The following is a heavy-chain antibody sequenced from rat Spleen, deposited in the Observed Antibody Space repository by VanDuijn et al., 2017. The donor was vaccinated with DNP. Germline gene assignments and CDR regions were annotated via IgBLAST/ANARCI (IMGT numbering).Heavy chain of an antibody. D-gene: IGHD1-1*01. CDR3: TSLLLKWSFDY. Sequence: EVQLVESGGGLVQPGRSLKLSCVASGFTFSDYNMAWVRQAPKKGLEWVATIIYDGSRTYYRDFVKGRFTISRDNAKSTLYLQMDSLRSEDTATYYCTSLLLKWSFDYWGQGVMVTVSS. CDR2: IIYDGSRT. J-gene: IGHJ2*01. CDR1: GFTFSDYN. V-gene: IGHV5S10*01.